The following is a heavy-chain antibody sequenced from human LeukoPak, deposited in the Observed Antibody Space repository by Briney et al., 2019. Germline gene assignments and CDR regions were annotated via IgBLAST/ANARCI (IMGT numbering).Heavy chain of an antibody. CDR2: IYYSGST. Sequence: SETLSLTCTVSGGSIRSYYWSWIRQPPGKGLEWIGYIYYSGSTNYNPSLKSRVTISVDTSKNQFSLKLSSVTAADTAVYYCAREGRFFIDYWGQGTLVTVSS. CDR1: GGSIRSYY. J-gene: IGHJ4*02. D-gene: IGHD3-3*01. V-gene: IGHV4-59*01. CDR3: AREGRFFIDY.